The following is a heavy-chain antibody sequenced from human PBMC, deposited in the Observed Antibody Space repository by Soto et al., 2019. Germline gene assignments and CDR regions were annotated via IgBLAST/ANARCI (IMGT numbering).Heavy chain of an antibody. D-gene: IGHD4-17*01. CDR3: ARGAYYGDLDY. J-gene: IGHJ4*02. Sequence: QVQLQESGPGLVKPSETLSLTCTVSGGSISSYYWSWIRQPPGKGLEWIGYIYYSGSTNYNPSLKXXVTISVDASKNQFFLKRRSVTAADTAVYYCARGAYYGDLDYWGQGTLVTVSS. V-gene: IGHV4-59*01. CDR1: GGSISSYY. CDR2: IYYSGST.